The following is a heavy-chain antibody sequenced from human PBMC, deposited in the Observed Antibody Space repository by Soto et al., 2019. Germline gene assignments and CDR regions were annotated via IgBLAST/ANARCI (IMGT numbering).Heavy chain of an antibody. V-gene: IGHV1-2*04. CDR2: INPNSGGT. D-gene: IGHD3-10*01. J-gene: IGHJ6*02. Sequence: QVQLVQSGAEVKKPGASVKVSCKASGYTFTGYYMHWVRQAPGQGLEWMGWINPNSGGTNYAQKFQGWVTMTRDTSISTAYMELSRLRSDDTAVYYCARGSPTMVRGVMPLYGMDVWGQGTTVTVSS. CDR1: GYTFTGYY. CDR3: ARGSPTMVRGVMPLYGMDV.